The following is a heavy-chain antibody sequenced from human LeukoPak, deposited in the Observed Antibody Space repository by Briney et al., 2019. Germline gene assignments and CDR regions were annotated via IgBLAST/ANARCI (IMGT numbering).Heavy chain of an antibody. Sequence: GGSLRLSCAASGFTFSSYWMSWVRQAPGEGLEWVANIKEDGSEKYYVDSVKGRFTISRDNAKNSLYLQMNSLRAEDTAVYYCARDYGDYDPNWFDPWGQGTLVTVSS. V-gene: IGHV3-7*01. CDR2: IKEDGSEK. CDR3: ARDYGDYDPNWFDP. D-gene: IGHD4-17*01. J-gene: IGHJ5*02. CDR1: GFTFSSYW.